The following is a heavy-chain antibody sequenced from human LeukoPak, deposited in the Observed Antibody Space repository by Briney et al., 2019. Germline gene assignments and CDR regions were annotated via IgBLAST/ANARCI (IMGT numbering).Heavy chain of an antibody. CDR2: FDPEDGET. Sequence: ASVKVSCKVSGYTLTELSMHWVRQAPGKGLEWMGGFDPEDGETIYAQKFQGRVTMTEDTSTDTAYMELSRLRSDDTAVYYCARGEDYGVLTNAFDIWGQGTMVTVSS. J-gene: IGHJ3*02. V-gene: IGHV1-24*01. CDR1: GYTLTELS. CDR3: ARGEDYGVLTNAFDI. D-gene: IGHD4-17*01.